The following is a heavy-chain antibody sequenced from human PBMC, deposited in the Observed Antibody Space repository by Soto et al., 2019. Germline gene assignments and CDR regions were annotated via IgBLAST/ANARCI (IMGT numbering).Heavy chain of an antibody. V-gene: IGHV3-30*03. CDR3: ARETVGRDGGNLDY. D-gene: IGHD2-15*01. CDR2: ISYDGSNK. Sequence: ESGGGVVQPGRSLRLSCAASGFTFSSYGMHWVRQAPGKGLEWVAVISYDGSNKYYADSVKGRFTISRDNSKNTLYLQMNSLRAEDTAVYYCARETVGRDGGNLDYWGQGTLVTVSS. J-gene: IGHJ4*02. CDR1: GFTFSSYG.